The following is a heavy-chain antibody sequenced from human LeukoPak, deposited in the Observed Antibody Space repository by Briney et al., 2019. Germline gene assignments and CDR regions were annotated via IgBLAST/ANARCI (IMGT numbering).Heavy chain of an antibody. D-gene: IGHD3-10*01. J-gene: IGHJ4*02. CDR3: ARGGWFGELLFDY. V-gene: IGHV3-20*04. CDR1: GFTVSSNY. Sequence: GGSLRLSCVASGFTVSSNYMSWVRQAPGKGLEWVSGINWNGGSTGYADSVKGRFTISRDNAKNSLYLQMNSLRAEDTALYYCARGGWFGELLFDYWGQGTLVTVSS. CDR2: INWNGGST.